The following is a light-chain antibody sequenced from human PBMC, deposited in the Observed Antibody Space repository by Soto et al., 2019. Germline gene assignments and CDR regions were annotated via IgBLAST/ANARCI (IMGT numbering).Light chain of an antibody. CDR1: SSDGGGNY. J-gene: IGLJ1*01. Sequence: QSVLKQRPSVSAAPGQKGTISCPGSSSDGGGNYVSLYQLLPGKAPKTLIHENNKRPPGIPDPFSGSQAGTATTLGITGFQTGDEADYYCGTWDSSLSADVFGTGTKVTAL. CDR3: GTWDSSLSADV. V-gene: IGLV1-51*02. CDR2: ENN.